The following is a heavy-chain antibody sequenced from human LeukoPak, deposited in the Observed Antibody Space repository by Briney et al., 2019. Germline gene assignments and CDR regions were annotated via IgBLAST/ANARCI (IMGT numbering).Heavy chain of an antibody. Sequence: GRSLRLSCAASGFTFSSYGMHWVRQAPGKGLEWVAVISYDGSNKYYADSVKGRFTISRDNSKNTLYLQMNSLRAEDTAVYYCAKDSLWFGELTYYYYGMDVWGKGTTVTVSS. CDR2: ISYDGSNK. CDR1: GFTFSSYG. D-gene: IGHD3-10*01. CDR3: AKDSLWFGELTYYYYGMDV. V-gene: IGHV3-30*18. J-gene: IGHJ6*04.